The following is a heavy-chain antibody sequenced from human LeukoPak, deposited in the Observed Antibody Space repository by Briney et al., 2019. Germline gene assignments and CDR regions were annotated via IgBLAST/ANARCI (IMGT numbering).Heavy chain of an antibody. V-gene: IGHV1-18*04. Sequence: ASVKVSCKASGYTFTTYYIHWVRQAPGQGLEWMGWISAYNGNTNYAQKLQGRVTMTTDTSTSTAYMELRSLRSDDTAVYYCARAYCSSTSCPLGYWGQGTLVTVSS. CDR3: ARAYCSSTSCPLGY. CDR2: ISAYNGNT. CDR1: GYTFTTYY. J-gene: IGHJ4*02. D-gene: IGHD2-2*01.